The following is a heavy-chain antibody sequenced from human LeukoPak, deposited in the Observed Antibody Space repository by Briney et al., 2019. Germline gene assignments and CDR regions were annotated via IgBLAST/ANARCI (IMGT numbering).Heavy chain of an antibody. V-gene: IGHV1-69*01. CDR3: ARDSGYCSSTSRYRQFWYFDL. Sequence: ASVKVSCKASGGTFSSYAISWVRQAPGQGLEWMGGIIPIFGTANYAQKFQGRVTITADESTSTAYMELSSLRSEDTAVYYCARDSGYCSSTSRYRQFWYFDLWGRGTLVTVSS. J-gene: IGHJ2*01. D-gene: IGHD2-2*01. CDR2: IIPIFGTA. CDR1: GGTFSSYA.